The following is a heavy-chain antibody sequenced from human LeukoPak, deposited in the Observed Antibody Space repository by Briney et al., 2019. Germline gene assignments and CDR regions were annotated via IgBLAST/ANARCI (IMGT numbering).Heavy chain of an antibody. J-gene: IGHJ4*02. Sequence: ASVKVSCKASGYTFTSYGISWVRQAPGQGLEWMGWISAYNGNTSYAQKLQGRVTMTTDTSTSTAYMELRSLRSDDTAVYYCARDFASGSSPRLNDYWGQGTLVTVSS. V-gene: IGHV1-18*01. CDR2: ISAYNGNT. D-gene: IGHD6-13*01. CDR1: GYTFTSYG. CDR3: ARDFASGSSPRLNDY.